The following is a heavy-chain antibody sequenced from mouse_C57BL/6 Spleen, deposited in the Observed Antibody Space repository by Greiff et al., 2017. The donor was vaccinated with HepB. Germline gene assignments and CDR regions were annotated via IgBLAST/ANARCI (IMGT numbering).Heavy chain of an antibody. CDR1: GYTFTSYW. CDR2: IHPNSGST. D-gene: IGHD1-1*01. J-gene: IGHJ1*03. CDR3: ARGYYGSSPYWYFDV. V-gene: IGHV1-64*01. Sequence: QVHVKQPGAELVKPGASVKLSCKASGYTFTSYWMHWVKQRPGQGLEWIGMIHPNSGSTNYNEKFKSKATLTVDKSSSTAYMQLSSLTSEDSAVYYCARGYYGSSPYWYFDVWGTGTTVTVSS.